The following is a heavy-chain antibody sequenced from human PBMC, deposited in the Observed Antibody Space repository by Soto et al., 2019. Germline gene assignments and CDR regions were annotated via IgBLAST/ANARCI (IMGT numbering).Heavy chain of an antibody. CDR3: ARGAYSSGYYDGDYYYGMDV. Sequence: GGSLRLSCAASGFTFSDYYMSWIRQAPGKGLEWVSYISSSGSTIYYADSVKGRFTISRDNAKNSLYLQMNSLRAEDTAVYYCARGAYSSGYYDGDYYYGMDVWGQGTTVTVSS. D-gene: IGHD3-22*01. CDR1: GFTFSDYY. J-gene: IGHJ6*02. V-gene: IGHV3-11*01. CDR2: ISSSGSTI.